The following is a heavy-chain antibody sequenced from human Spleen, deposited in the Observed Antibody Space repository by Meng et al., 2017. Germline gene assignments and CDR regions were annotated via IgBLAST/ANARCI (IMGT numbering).Heavy chain of an antibody. V-gene: IGHV3-23*01. Sequence: GESLKISCAVSGFTFSSSAMSWVRQAPGKGLEWVSSISISGETTRYADSVKGRFTVSRDNSRSTLHLQMNSLRAEDTAIYYCAKGIRPTDYWGQGTLVTVSS. CDR2: ISISGETT. CDR1: GFTFSSSA. CDR3: AKGIRPTDY. D-gene: IGHD2-15*01. J-gene: IGHJ4*02.